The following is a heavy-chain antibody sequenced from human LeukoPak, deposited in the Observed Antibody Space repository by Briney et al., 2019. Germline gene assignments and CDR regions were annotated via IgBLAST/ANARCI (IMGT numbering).Heavy chain of an antibody. CDR1: GYTFTSYY. CDR2: INPSGGST. D-gene: IGHD1-14*01. V-gene: IGHV1-46*01. CDR3: ARDTTPGVGPKRGSHWFDP. Sequence: ASVKVSCKASGYTFTSYYMRWVRQAPGQGLEWMGIINPSGGSTSYAQKFQGRVTMTRDTSTSTVYMELSSLRSEDTAVYYCARDTTPGVGPKRGSHWFDPWGQGTLVTVSS. J-gene: IGHJ5*02.